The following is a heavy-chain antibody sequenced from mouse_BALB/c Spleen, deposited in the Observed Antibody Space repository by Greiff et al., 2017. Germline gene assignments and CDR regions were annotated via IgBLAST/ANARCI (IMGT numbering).Heavy chain of an antibody. CDR3: ARKDYRFAY. J-gene: IGHJ3*01. Sequence: VQLQQPGAELVKPGASVKLSCKASGYTFTSYWMHWVKQRPGQGLEWIGEIDPSDSYTNYNQKFKGKATLTVDKSSSTAYMQLSSLTSEDSAVYYCARKDYRFAYWGQGTLVTVSA. CDR1: GYTFTSYW. CDR2: IDPSDSYT. V-gene: IGHV1-69*02. D-gene: IGHD2-12*01.